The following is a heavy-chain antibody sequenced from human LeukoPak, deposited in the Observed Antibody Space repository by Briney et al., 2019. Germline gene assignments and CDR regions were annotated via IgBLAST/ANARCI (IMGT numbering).Heavy chain of an antibody. Sequence: GGSLRLSCAASGFTFSSYAMSWVRQAPGKGPEWVTAISGSGGSTYYADSVKGRFTISRDNSKNTLYLQMNNLRAEDTAVYYCAKTYYYDSSGPPRGAFDIWGQGTMVTVSS. CDR1: GFTFSSYA. V-gene: IGHV3-23*01. D-gene: IGHD3-22*01. CDR3: AKTYYYDSSGPPRGAFDI. CDR2: ISGSGGST. J-gene: IGHJ3*02.